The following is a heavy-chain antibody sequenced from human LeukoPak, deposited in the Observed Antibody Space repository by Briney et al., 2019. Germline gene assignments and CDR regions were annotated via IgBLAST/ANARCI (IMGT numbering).Heavy chain of an antibody. CDR1: GFTFSSYG. J-gene: IGHJ5*02. CDR2: ISYDGSNK. Sequence: GRSLRLSCAASGFTFSSYGMHWVRQAPGKGLEWVAVISYDGSNKYYAGSVKGRFTISRDNSKNTLYLQMNSLRAEDTAVYYCAGGNWFDPWGQGTLVTVSS. V-gene: IGHV3-30*03. CDR3: AGGNWFDP. D-gene: IGHD2-15*01.